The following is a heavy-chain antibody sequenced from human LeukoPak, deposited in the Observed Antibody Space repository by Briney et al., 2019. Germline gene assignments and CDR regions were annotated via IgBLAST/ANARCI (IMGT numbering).Heavy chain of an antibody. D-gene: IGHD2-15*01. CDR3: TRDHCRGDNCPSFDY. J-gene: IGHJ4*02. V-gene: IGHV1-18*04. CDR1: GYTFTSFG. Sequence: ASVKVSCKPSGYTFTSFGISWVRQAPGHRLEWMGWIGAYNGDTNYAQKFQGRVTMTTDTSTSTAYMDLRSLRSDDTAVYYCTRDHCRGDNCPSFDYWGQGTLVTVSS. CDR2: IGAYNGDT.